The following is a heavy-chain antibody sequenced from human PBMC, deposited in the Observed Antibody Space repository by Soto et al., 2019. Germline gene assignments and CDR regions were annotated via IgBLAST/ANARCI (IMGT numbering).Heavy chain of an antibody. D-gene: IGHD5-18*01. CDR1: GGSISSGGYY. Sequence: QVQLQESGPGLVKPSQTLSLTCTVSGGSISSGGYYWSWIRQHPGKGLEWIGYIYYSGSTYYNPSLKSRVTISVDTSKNQFSRKLSSVTAADTAVYYCAREENVDTAMVPSYWGQGTLVTVSS. J-gene: IGHJ4*02. V-gene: IGHV4-31*03. CDR3: AREENVDTAMVPSY. CDR2: IYYSGST.